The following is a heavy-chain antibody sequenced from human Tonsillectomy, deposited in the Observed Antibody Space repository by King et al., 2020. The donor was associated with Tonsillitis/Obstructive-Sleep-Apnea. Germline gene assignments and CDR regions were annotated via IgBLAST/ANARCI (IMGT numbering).Heavy chain of an antibody. J-gene: IGHJ4*02. D-gene: IGHD2-21*02. Sequence: QLQESGPGLVKPSETLSLTCTVSGGSISSSSYYWGWIRQPPGKGLEWIGSIYYSGSTYYNPSLKSRVTISVDTSKNQLSLKLSSVTAADTAVYYCAIHIVWVVPASRTYAFDYWGQGTLVTVSS. CDR2: IYYSGST. CDR3: AIHIVWVVPASRTYAFDY. V-gene: IGHV4-39*01. CDR1: GGSISSSSYY.